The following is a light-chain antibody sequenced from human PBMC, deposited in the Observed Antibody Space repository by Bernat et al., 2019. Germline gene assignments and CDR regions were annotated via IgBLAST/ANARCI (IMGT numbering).Light chain of an antibody. Sequence: DIQMTQSPASLSASIGDTVTVTCRASQHITRFLNWYQQKPGEAPKLLIYAAFNLQRGVPSRFSGRGSGTTFTLTINSLQREDVGTYYCQQSSSTPLTFCGVTKVEV. J-gene: IGKJ4*01. CDR3: QQSSSTPLT. CDR2: AAF. CDR1: QHITRF. V-gene: IGKV1-39*01.